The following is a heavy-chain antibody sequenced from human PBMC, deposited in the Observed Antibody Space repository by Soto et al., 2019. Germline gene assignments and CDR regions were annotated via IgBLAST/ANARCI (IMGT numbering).Heavy chain of an antibody. V-gene: IGHV3-23*01. CDR3: AKEETYYYDSSGYYYHY. Sequence: EVQLLESGGGLVQPGGSLRLSCAASGFTFSSYAMSWVRQAPGKGLEWVSAISGSGGSTYYADSVKGRFTISRDNSKNTLYLQMTSLRAEDTAVCYCAKEETYYYDSSGYYYHYWGQGTLVTVSS. J-gene: IGHJ4*02. CDR2: ISGSGGST. CDR1: GFTFSSYA. D-gene: IGHD3-22*01.